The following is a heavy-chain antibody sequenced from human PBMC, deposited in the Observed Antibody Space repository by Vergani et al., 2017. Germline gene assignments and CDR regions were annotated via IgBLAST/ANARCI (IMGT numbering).Heavy chain of an antibody. D-gene: IGHD4-17*01. CDR1: GFTFSSYA. CDR2: ISYDGSNK. J-gene: IGHJ5*02. Sequence: QVQLVESGGGVVQPGRSLRLSCAASGFTFSSYAMHWVRQAPGKGLEWVAVISYDGSNKYYADSVKGRFTISRDNSKNTLYLQLNSLRAEDTAVYYCARDRGRLTTVFRPSLNWFDPGGQGTLVTVSS. CDR3: ARDRGRLTTVFRPSLNWFDP. V-gene: IGHV3-30-3*01.